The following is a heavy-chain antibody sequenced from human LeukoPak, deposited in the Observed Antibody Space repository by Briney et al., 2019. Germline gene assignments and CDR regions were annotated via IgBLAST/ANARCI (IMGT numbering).Heavy chain of an antibody. J-gene: IGHJ6*03. V-gene: IGHV4-59*11. CDR3: ARLGPYCTNGVCPYYYYYMDV. CDR2: IYYSGST. D-gene: IGHD2-8*01. Sequence: SETLSLTCTVSGGSISSHYWSWIRQPPGKGLEWIGYIYYSGSTNYNPSLQSRVTISVDTSKNRFSLKLSSVTAADTAVYYCARLGPYCTNGVCPYYYYYMDVWGKGTTVTVSS. CDR1: GGSISSHY.